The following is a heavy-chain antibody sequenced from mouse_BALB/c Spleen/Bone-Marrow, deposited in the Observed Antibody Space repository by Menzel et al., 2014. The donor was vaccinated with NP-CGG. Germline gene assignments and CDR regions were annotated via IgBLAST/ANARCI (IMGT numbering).Heavy chain of an antibody. Sequence: VQRVESGPGLVAPSQSLSITCTVSGFSLKNYGVHWVRQPPGKGLEWLGVIGTGRGTNYNSALMSRLSISKDISKSQVFLKMNSLQTDDTAMYYCARDRAYGNWYFDVWGAGTTVTVSS. J-gene: IGHJ1*01. CDR1: GFSLKNYG. CDR3: ARDRAYGNWYFDV. V-gene: IGHV2-9*02. CDR2: IGTGRGT. D-gene: IGHD2-1*01.